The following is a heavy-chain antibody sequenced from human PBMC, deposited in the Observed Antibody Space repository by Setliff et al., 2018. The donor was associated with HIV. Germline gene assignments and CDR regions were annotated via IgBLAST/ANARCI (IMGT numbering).Heavy chain of an antibody. J-gene: IGHJ4*02. CDR1: GFSLTRSGMS. Sequence: GSGPTLVNPTQTLTLTCTFSGFSLTRSGMSVSWIRQPPGKALEWLARVDWDDNKRYSPSLKSRLTITKDTSKNQVVLTMTNMDPLDTATYFCARYNFRRGYWDYFDYWGQGTQVTVSS. D-gene: IGHD3-3*01. V-gene: IGHV2-5*08. CDR2: VDWDDNK. CDR3: ARYNFRRGYWDYFDY.